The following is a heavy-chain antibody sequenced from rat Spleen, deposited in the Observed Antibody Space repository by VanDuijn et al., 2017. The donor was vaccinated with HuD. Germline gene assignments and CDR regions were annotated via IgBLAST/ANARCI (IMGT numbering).Heavy chain of an antibody. J-gene: IGHJ2*01. CDR2: ISTGGGNT. CDR3: AVAGYGY. CDR1: GFTFNNYW. V-gene: IGHV5-31*01. D-gene: IGHD4-3*01. Sequence: EVQLVESGGGLVQPGRSLKLSCVASGFTFNNYWMTWIRRAPGKGLEWVASISTGGGNTYYRDSVKGRFTISRDNAKSTLYLQMDSLRSEDTATYYCAVAGYGYWGQGVMVTVSS.